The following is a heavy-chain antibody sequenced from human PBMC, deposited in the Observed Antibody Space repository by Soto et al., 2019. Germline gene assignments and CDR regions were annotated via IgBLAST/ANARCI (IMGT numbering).Heavy chain of an antibody. V-gene: IGHV2-5*02. D-gene: IGHD2-2*01. CDR3: AHRGGYCSSTSCPYYYYGMDV. J-gene: IGHJ6*02. CDR2: IYWDDDK. CDR1: GFSLSTSGVG. Sequence: QITLKESGPTLVKPTQTLTLTCTFSGFSLSTSGVGVGWIRQPPGKALEWLALIYWDDDKRYSPSLKSRLTNTNDTPQNQVVLKMTNMDPVDTATYYCAHRGGYCSSTSCPYYYYGMDVWGQGTTVTVSS.